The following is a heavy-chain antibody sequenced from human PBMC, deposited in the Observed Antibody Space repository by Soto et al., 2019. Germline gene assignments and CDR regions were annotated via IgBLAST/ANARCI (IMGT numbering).Heavy chain of an antibody. CDR3: ARDTDVVRGVKRLSVVDI. CDR1: GGSISSGDYY. Sequence: SETLSLTCTVSGGSISSGDYYWSWIRRPPGKGLEWIGYIYYSGSTYYNPSLKSRVTISVDTSKNQFSLKLSSVTAADTAVYYCARDTDVVRGVKRLSVVDIWGQGTMVTVSS. J-gene: IGHJ3*02. V-gene: IGHV4-30-4*01. CDR2: IYYSGST. D-gene: IGHD3-10*01.